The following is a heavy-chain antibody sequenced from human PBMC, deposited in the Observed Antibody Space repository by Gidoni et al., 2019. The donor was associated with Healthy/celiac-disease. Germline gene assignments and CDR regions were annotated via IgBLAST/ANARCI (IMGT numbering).Heavy chain of an antibody. J-gene: IGHJ4*02. V-gene: IGHV1-3*01. CDR3: ARDLTIFGVVMLFDY. Sequence: QVQLVQSGAEVKKPGASVKVSCKASGYTFTSYAMHWVRQAPGQRLEWMGWINADTGNTKYSQKFQGRVTITRDTSASTAYMELSSLRSEDTAVYYCARDLTIFGVVMLFDYWGQGTLVTVSS. CDR2: INADTGNT. CDR1: GYTFTSYA. D-gene: IGHD3-3*01.